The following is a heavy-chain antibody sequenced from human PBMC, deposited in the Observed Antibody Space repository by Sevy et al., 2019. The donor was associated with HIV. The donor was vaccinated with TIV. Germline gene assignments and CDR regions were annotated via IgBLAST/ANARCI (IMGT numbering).Heavy chain of an antibody. CDR1: GFTFGDYA. Sequence: GRSLRLSCTASGFTFGDYAMSLFRQAPGKGLEWVGFIRSKTYGGTTEYAVPMKGRFTISRDDSKSIAYLQMNTLKTEDAAVYYCSIGGSEGTVVQPDAFDFWGQGTMVTVSS. D-gene: IGHD3-22*01. V-gene: IGHV3-49*03. CDR3: SIGGSEGTVVQPDAFDF. J-gene: IGHJ3*01. CDR2: IRSKTYGGTT.